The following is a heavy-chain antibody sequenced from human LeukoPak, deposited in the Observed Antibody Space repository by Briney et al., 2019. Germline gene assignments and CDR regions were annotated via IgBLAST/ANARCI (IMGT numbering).Heavy chain of an antibody. D-gene: IGHD6-19*01. CDR2: ISYDGSNK. CDR1: GFTFSSYG. J-gene: IGHJ4*02. CDR3: AKDTTRASIAVARGGSDY. Sequence: GGSLRLSCAASGFTFSSYGMHWARQAPGKGLEWVAVISYDGSNKYYADSVKGRFTISRDNSKNTLYLQMNSLRAEDTAVYYCAKDTTRASIAVARGGSDYWGQGTLVTVSS. V-gene: IGHV3-30*18.